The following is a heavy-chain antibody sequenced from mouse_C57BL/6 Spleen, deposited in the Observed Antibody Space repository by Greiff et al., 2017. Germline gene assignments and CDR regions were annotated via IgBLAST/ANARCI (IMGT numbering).Heavy chain of an antibody. CDR3: AKGGHDGYPPMDY. CDR2: ISSGSSTI. V-gene: IGHV5-17*01. J-gene: IGHJ4*01. CDR1: GFTFSDYG. Sequence: EVKLVESGGGLVKPGGSLKLSCAASGFTFSDYGMHWVRQAPEKGLEWVAYISSGSSTIYYADTVKGRFTISRDNAKNTLFLQMTSLRSEDTAMYYCAKGGHDGYPPMDYWVKEPQSPSPQ. D-gene: IGHD2-3*01.